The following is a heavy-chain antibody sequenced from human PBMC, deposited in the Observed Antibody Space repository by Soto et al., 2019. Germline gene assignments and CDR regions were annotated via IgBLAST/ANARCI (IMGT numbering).Heavy chain of an antibody. Sequence: GGSLRLSCAASGFTFSSYGMHWVRQAPGKGLEWVAVIWYDGSNKYYADSVKGRFTISRDNSKNTLYLQMNSLRAEDTAVYYCARDREMTTVTPYYIDYWGQGNLVTVSS. CDR3: ARDREMTTVTPYYIDY. V-gene: IGHV3-33*01. J-gene: IGHJ4*02. D-gene: IGHD4-17*01. CDR2: IWYDGSNK. CDR1: GFTFSSYG.